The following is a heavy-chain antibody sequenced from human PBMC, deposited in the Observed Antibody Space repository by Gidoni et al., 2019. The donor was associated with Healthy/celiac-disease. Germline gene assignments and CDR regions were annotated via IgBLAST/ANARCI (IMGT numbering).Heavy chain of an antibody. CDR3: ARAPIGYYDILTGPPTVYYFDY. V-gene: IGHV4-31*03. J-gene: IGHJ4*02. CDR1: GGSISSGGYY. D-gene: IGHD3-9*01. Sequence: QVPLQESGPGLTKPSQTLSLTCTVSGGSISSGGYYWSWIRHHPGKGLEWIGYIYYSGSTYYKPSLKSRVTISVDTSKNQFSLKLSSVTAADTAVYYCARAPIGYYDILTGPPTVYYFDYWGQGTLVTVSS. CDR2: IYYSGST.